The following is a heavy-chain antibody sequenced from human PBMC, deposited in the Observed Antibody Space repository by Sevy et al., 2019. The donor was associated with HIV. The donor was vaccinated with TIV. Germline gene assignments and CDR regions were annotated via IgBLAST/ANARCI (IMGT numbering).Heavy chain of an antibody. J-gene: IGHJ4*02. CDR2: ITWDGGRT. CDR3: AKDLRRGDILTGYLNY. Sequence: GGSLRLSCTASGFKFDDYDMHWVRQPPGKGLEWVSGITWDGGRTGYADSVKGRFIISRDNTKSSLYLQMNSLRAEDTALYYCAKDLRRGDILTGYLNYWGQGILVTVSS. D-gene: IGHD3-9*01. V-gene: IGHV3-9*01. CDR1: GFKFDDYD.